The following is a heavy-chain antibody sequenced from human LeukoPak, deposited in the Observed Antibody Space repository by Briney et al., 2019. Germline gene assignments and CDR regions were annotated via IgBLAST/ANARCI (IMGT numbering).Heavy chain of an antibody. CDR1: GRSISISSYY. Sequence: PSETLSLTCTVSGRSISISSYYWGWIRQPPGKGLEWIGSIYYSGSTYYNPSLKSRVAISVDPSKNPFSLKLSSVTAAETAVYYCARGAGWFGELPHFHYWGQGTLVTVSS. D-gene: IGHD3-10*01. V-gene: IGHV4-39*07. CDR3: ARGAGWFGELPHFHY. CDR2: IYYSGST. J-gene: IGHJ4*02.